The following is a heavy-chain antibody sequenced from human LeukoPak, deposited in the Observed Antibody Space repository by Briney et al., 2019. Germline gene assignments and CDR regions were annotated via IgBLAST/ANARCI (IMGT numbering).Heavy chain of an antibody. J-gene: IGHJ4*02. CDR1: GYTFTSNG. Sequence: ASVKVSCKASGYTFTSNGISWVRQAPGQGLEWMGWISTYNGNTNYAQKFQGRVTMTTDTSTSTAYMELRSLRFDDTAMYYCATANNWNYALGYWGQGTLVTVSS. D-gene: IGHD1-7*01. CDR3: ATANNWNYALGY. V-gene: IGHV1-18*01. CDR2: ISTYNGNT.